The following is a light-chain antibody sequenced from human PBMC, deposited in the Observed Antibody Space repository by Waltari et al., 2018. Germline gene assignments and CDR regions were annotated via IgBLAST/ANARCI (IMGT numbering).Light chain of an antibody. CDR3: QVWDKVNDDMV. V-gene: IGLV3-21*02. CDR1: NVGSYG. Sequence: SYVLTQPPSVSVAPVQTARVPGGGSNVGSYGVNWYQQKTGQAPVLVGHENIAGPSGIPERFSGSNIGDTATLTISRVEAGDEADYYCQVWDKVNDDMVFGGGTKVTVL. J-gene: IGLJ2*01. CDR2: ENI.